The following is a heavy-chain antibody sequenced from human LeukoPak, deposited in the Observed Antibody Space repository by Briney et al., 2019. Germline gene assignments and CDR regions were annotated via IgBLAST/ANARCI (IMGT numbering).Heavy chain of an antibody. CDR1: GLSFSASA. CDR3: ARGRDHGFDI. CDR2: ISSSSSDI. Sequence: PGGSLRLSCAASGLSFSASAMNWVRQTPGKGLEWLSFISSSSSDIYYGDSVRGRFTISRDNVKNSLYLQMNSLRAEDTAIYFCARGRDHGFDIWGQGTTVTVSS. V-gene: IGHV3-48*01. J-gene: IGHJ3*02.